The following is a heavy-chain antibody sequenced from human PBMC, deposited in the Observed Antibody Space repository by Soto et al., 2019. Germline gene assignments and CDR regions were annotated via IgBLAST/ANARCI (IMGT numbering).Heavy chain of an antibody. CDR1: GDTFSNYT. D-gene: IGHD3-16*02. Sequence: SVKVSCKASGDTFSNYTFSWVRQAPGQGLEWMGRVIPILSVSNYPQKFQGRVTITADKSTSTAYMELSSLRSEDTAMYYCARRCSWCTYCYGFDIWGQGTLVTVSS. CDR2: VIPILSVS. J-gene: IGHJ4*02. V-gene: IGHV1-69*02. CDR3: ARRCSWCTYCYGFDI.